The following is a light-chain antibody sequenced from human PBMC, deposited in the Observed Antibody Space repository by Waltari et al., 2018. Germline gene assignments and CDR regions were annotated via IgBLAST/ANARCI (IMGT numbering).Light chain of an antibody. Sequence: QSVLTQPPSMSGAPGQRVTISCTGSSSNIRAGYGVPWYQRLPGAAPQVIIYDNNNRPSGVPDRFSGSKSGTSATLAITGLQAEDEADYYCQSYDTSLNAVFGGGTKLTVL. CDR3: QSYDTSLNAV. CDR2: DNN. CDR1: SSNIRAGYG. J-gene: IGLJ2*01. V-gene: IGLV1-40*01.